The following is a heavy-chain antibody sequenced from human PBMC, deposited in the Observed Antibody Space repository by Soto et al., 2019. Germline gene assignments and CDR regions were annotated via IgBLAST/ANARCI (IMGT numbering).Heavy chain of an antibody. J-gene: IGHJ4*02. CDR3: ARQTRGYCSSTSCFISDY. Sequence: EVQLVESGGGLVKPGGSLRLSCAASGFTFSSYSMNWVRQAPGKGLEWVSSISSISSYIYYADSVKGRFTISRDNAKNSLYLQMNSLRAEDTAVYYCARQTRGYCSSTSCFISDYWGQGTLVTVSS. D-gene: IGHD2-2*01. CDR1: GFTFSSYS. V-gene: IGHV3-21*01. CDR2: ISSISSYI.